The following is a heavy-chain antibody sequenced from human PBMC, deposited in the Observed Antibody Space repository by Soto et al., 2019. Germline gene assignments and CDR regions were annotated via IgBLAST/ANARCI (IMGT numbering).Heavy chain of an antibody. J-gene: IGHJ4*02. Sequence: SETLSLTCTVFGGSINNFYWSWIRQPPGKGLDWIGYVYYTGSTTYNPSLESRVTMSVDTSKNQFSLKLRSVNAADTAVYYCAKYRRTRTEGFSLDYWGQGLLVTV. V-gene: IGHV4-59*01. CDR1: GGSINNFY. CDR2: VYYTGST. D-gene: IGHD3-3*01. CDR3: AKYRRTRTEGFSLDY.